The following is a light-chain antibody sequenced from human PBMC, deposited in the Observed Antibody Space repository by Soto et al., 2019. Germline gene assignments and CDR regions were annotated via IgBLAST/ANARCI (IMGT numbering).Light chain of an antibody. CDR2: EDR. J-gene: IGLJ3*02. CDR3: CSYAGSSTSWV. V-gene: IGLV2-23*01. CDR1: SSDSGNYNF. Sequence: QSALTQPASVSGSPGQSITIACTGTSSDSGNYNFVSGYQQQPGKAPKVIIYEDRTRPSGVSNRSSGSKSGNTASLTIYGLQAEDEADYYSCSYAGSSTSWVFGGGTKLTVL.